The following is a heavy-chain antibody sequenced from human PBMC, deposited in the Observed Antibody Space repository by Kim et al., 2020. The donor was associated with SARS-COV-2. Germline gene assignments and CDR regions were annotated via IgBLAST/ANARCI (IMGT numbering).Heavy chain of an antibody. J-gene: IGHJ4*02. CDR3: ARDGYYDSSGYYFPLL. D-gene: IGHD3-22*01. Sequence: ASVKVSCKASGYTFASYYMHWVRQAPGQGLEWMGIINPSGGSTTYAQKFQGRVTMTRDTSTSTVYMELSSLRSEDTAVYYCARDGYYDSSGYYFPLLWGQGTLVTVSS. CDR2: INPSGGST. V-gene: IGHV1-46*01. CDR1: GYTFASYY.